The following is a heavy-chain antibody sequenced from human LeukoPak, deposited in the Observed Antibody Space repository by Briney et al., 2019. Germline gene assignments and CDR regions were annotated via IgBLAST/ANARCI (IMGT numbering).Heavy chain of an antibody. J-gene: IGHJ3*02. D-gene: IGHD1-26*01. CDR2: ISSSSSYI. V-gene: IGHV3-21*01. Sequence: PGGSLRLSCAASGFTFSSYSMNWVRQAPGKGLEWVSSISSSSSYIYYADSVKGRFTISRDNAKNSLYLQMNSLRAEDTAVYYCARVEWELEEDDAFDIWGQGTMVTVSS. CDR1: GFTFSSYS. CDR3: ARVEWELEEDDAFDI.